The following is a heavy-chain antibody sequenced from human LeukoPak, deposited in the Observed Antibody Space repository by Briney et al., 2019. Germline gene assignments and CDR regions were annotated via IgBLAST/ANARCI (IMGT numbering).Heavy chain of an antibody. J-gene: IGHJ4*02. V-gene: IGHV4-39*07. CDR3: ARVGVRTYCGSGCYSDYFDS. CDR1: GDFFSGSTSD. Sequence: PSETLSLTCSVTGDFFSGSTSDWAWIRQPPGKGLEWIGNIYYRGSTHYSPSFESRVTISVDTSKNQFSLRLNSVTAADTAVYYCARVGVRTYCGSGCYSDYFDSWGQGTLVTVSS. D-gene: IGHD2-21*02. CDR2: IYYRGST.